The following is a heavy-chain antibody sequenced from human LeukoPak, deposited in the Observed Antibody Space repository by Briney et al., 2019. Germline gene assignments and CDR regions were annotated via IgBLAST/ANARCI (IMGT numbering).Heavy chain of an antibody. CDR3: AKAGRYSSGWYDY. CDR1: GFTFSSYG. V-gene: IGHV3-33*06. D-gene: IGHD6-19*01. CDR2: IWYDGSNT. J-gene: IGHJ4*02. Sequence: GRSLRPSCAASGFTFSSYGMHWVRQAPGKGLEWVAVIWYDGSNTYYADSVKGRFTISRDNSKNTLYLQMNSLRAEDTAVYYCAKAGRYSSGWYDYWGQGTLVTVSS.